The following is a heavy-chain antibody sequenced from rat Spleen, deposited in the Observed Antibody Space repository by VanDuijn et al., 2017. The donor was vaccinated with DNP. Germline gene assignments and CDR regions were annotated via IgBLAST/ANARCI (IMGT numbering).Heavy chain of an antibody. CDR2: INTDGGST. Sequence: EVQLVETGGGLVQPGKSLKLSCVASGFTFSSYWMYWIRQAPGKGLEWLSSINTDGGSTFYPDSVKGRFTISRDNAENTVYLQMNSLRSEDTATYYCVKDVRGGSAFDYWGPGASVTVSS. CDR3: VKDVRGGSAFDY. J-gene: IGHJ2*01. CDR1: GFTFSSYW. D-gene: IGHD1-11*01. V-gene: IGHV5-58*01.